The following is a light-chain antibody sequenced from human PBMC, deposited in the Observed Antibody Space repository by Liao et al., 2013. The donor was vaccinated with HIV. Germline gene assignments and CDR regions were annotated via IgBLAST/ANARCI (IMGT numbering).Light chain of an antibody. V-gene: IGLV3-1*01. CDR1: KLGDKY. CDR2: HDS. J-gene: IGLJ2*01. CDR3: QTWDSSTVV. Sequence: SHELTQPPSVSVSPGQTASITCSGDKLGDKYACWYQQKPGQSPVLIIYHDSKRPSGIPERFSGSNSGNTATLTISGTQAMDEADYYCQTWDSSTVVFGGGTKLTVL.